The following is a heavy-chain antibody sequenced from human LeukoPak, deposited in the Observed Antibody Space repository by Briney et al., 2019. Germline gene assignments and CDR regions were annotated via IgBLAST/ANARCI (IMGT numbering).Heavy chain of an antibody. D-gene: IGHD3-22*01. J-gene: IGHJ4*02. CDR1: GGSISSGDYY. Sequence: SETLSLTCTVSGGSISSGDYYWSWIRQPPGKGLEWIGSIYNSGNTYYNPSLKSRVTISVDTSKNQFSLKLSSVTAADTAVYYCARERYYYDSTSEGNYWGQGTLVTVSS. CDR3: ARERYYYDSTSEGNY. V-gene: IGHV4-39*01. CDR2: IYNSGNT.